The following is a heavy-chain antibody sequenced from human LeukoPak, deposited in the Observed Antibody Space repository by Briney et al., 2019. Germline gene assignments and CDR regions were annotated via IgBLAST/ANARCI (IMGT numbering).Heavy chain of an antibody. Sequence: SETLSLTCAVSGDSISGTIYSWSWIRQPQGKGLEWIGYIYSSGSTYNNPSLNPRVTISVDTSKNQFSLKVRSVTAADTAVYYCARVEAAGWFDPWGQGTLVTVSS. CDR2: IYSSGST. J-gene: IGHJ5*02. V-gene: IGHV4-30-4*07. CDR1: GDSISGTIYS. CDR3: ARVEAAGWFDP. D-gene: IGHD1-1*01.